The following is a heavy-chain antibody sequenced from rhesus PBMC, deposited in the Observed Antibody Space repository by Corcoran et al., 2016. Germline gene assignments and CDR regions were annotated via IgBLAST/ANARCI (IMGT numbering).Heavy chain of an antibody. CDR1: GGSISGYS. CDR3: ARYTGSAAYGLDS. V-gene: IGHV4S5*01. J-gene: IGHJ6*01. Sequence: QVQLEESGPGLVKPSETLSLTCAVSGGSISGYSWNWIRQPPGKGLEWIGNNGGSSGYTQYHTPRKSRVTIATDTAKNQRSLRLTSVTAADTAMYYCARYTGSAAYGLDSWGQGVVVTVSS. CDR2: NGGSSGYT. D-gene: IGHD6-25*01.